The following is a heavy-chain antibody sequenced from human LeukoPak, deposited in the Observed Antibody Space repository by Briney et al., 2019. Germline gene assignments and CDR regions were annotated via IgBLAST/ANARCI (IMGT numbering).Heavy chain of an antibody. CDR2: INPNSGGT. Sequence: ASVKVSCKASGYTFTSYYMHWVRQAPGQGLEWMGWINPNSGGTNYAQKFQGRVTMTRDTSISTAYMELSRLRSDDTAVYYCARDWGGYSSSWYVDYYYYYMDVWGKGTTVTVSS. CDR3: ARDWGGYSSSWYVDYYYYYMDV. D-gene: IGHD6-13*01. CDR1: GYTFTSYY. J-gene: IGHJ6*03. V-gene: IGHV1-2*02.